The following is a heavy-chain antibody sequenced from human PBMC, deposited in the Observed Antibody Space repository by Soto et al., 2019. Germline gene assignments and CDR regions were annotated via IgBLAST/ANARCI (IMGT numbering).Heavy chain of an antibody. CDR2: TYYSGST. Sequence: SQSLSLTCTVSAGSTVAYYCSCMRQPPGKGLQWIGYTYYSGSTTYNPSLQSRVTITVDSSKNQFSLKLDSVTPADTAVYYCVRVRRTACKRYFDYWGPGTLVTVSS. D-gene: IGHD1-1*01. V-gene: IGHV4-59*01. CDR1: AGSTVAYY. J-gene: IGHJ4*02. CDR3: VRVRRTACKRYFDY.